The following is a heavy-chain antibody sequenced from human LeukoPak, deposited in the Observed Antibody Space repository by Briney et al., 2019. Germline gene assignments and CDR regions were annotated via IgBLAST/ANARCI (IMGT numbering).Heavy chain of an antibody. J-gene: IGHJ6*02. CDR2: ISSSSSYI. V-gene: IGHV3-21*01. Sequence: GGSPRLSCAASGVTFSSYSMNWVRQAPGKGLEWVSSISSSSSYIYYADSVKGRFTISRDNAKNSLYLQMNSLRAEDTAVYYCARGLPNYYGMDVWGQGTTVTVSS. CDR3: ARGLPNYYGMDV. CDR1: GVTFSSYS.